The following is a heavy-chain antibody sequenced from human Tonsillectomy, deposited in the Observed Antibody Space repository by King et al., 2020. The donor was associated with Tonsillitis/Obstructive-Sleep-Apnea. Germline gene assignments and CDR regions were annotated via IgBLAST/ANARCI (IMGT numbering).Heavy chain of an antibody. CDR3: ASYCGGDCYSDY. CDR1: GFTFSSYG. V-gene: IGHV3-33*01. Sequence: VQLVESGGGVVQPGRSLRLSCAASGFTFSSYGMQWVRQAPGKGLEWVAGIWYDGSNKYYAASVKGRFTISRDNSKNTLYLQMNSLRAEDTAVYYCASYCGGDCYSDYWGQGTLVTVSS. J-gene: IGHJ4*02. D-gene: IGHD2-21*01. CDR2: IWYDGSNK.